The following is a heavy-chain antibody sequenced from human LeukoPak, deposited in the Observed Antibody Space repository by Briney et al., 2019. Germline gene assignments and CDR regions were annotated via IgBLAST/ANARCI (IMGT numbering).Heavy chain of an antibody. V-gene: IGHV1-24*01. CDR2: FDPEDGET. CDR3: ATREKYYYGSGYYY. CDR1: GYTLTELS. D-gene: IGHD3-10*01. Sequence: ASVKVSCKVSGYTLTELSMHWVRQAPGKGLEWMGGFDPEDGETIYAQKFQGRVTMTEDTSTDTAYMELSSLRSEDTAVYYCATREKYYYGSGYYYWGQGTLVTVSS. J-gene: IGHJ4*02.